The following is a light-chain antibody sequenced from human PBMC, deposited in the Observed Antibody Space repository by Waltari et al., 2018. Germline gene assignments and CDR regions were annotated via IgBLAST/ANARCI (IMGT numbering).Light chain of an antibody. Sequence: SYELTQQSSVSVSPGQTVRITCSGNVLAGKYARWFQQKPVQTPVLIIYKDTDRPSGILERFSGSSSGTTVTLTISGAQVEDEADYYCYSATDNNLRVFGGGTKLTVL. CDR1: VLAGKY. J-gene: IGLJ3*02. V-gene: IGLV3-27*01. CDR2: KDT. CDR3: YSATDNNLRV.